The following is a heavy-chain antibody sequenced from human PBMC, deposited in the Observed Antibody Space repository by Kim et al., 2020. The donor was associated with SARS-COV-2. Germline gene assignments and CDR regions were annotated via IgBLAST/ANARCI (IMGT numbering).Heavy chain of an antibody. V-gene: IGHV1-18*04. CDR2: ISAYNGNT. D-gene: IGHD3-10*01. CDR3: ARDWWRFGESKIDY. Sequence: ASVKVSCKASGYTFTSYGISWVRQAPGQGLEWMGWISAYNGNTNYAQKLQGRVTMTTDTSTSTAYMELRSLRSDDTAVYYCARDWWRFGESKIDYWGQGTLVTVSS. CDR1: GYTFTSYG. J-gene: IGHJ4*02.